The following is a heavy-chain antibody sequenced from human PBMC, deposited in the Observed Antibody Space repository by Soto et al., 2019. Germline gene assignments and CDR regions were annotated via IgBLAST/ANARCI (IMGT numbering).Heavy chain of an antibody. J-gene: IGHJ4*02. CDR3: ARVIGGESEYYFDF. CDR2: IYYSGRT. V-gene: IGHV4-31*03. Sequence: TLSLTCTVSGVSISSGGDYWSWIRQHPGKGLEWFGYIYYSGRTYYNLSLKMRVMLSVDTSNNYFSLTPRSVTAAASAVHCPARVIGGESEYYFDFWGQGALVTVSS. D-gene: IGHD2-21*01. CDR1: GVSISSGGDY.